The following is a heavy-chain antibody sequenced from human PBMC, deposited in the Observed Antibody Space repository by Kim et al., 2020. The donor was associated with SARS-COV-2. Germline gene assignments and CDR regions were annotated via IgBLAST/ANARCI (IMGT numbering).Heavy chain of an antibody. CDR2: IDTNTGHP. Sequence: ASVKVSCKASGYTFNNLNLNWVRQAPGQGLEWMGWIDTNTGHPTYARALAGRFVFSLDTSFNTAHLQISSLRSEDTAVYFCALGYTGRIDYWGQGTLLTVSS. D-gene: IGHD5-12*01. CDR1: GYTFNNLN. V-gene: IGHV7-4-1*02. J-gene: IGHJ4*02. CDR3: ALGYTGRIDY.